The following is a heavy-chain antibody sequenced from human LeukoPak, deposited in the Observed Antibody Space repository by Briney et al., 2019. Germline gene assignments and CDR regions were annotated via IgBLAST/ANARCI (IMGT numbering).Heavy chain of an antibody. CDR3: ASSVTTSDWYFDL. CDR2: IYGSGST. J-gene: IGHJ2*01. V-gene: IGHV4-61*02. CDR1: GGSLRSSSYY. Sequence: SQTLSLTCTVSGGSLRSSSYYWSWIRQPAGKGLEWIGRIYGSGSTNYNPSLKSRITISVDTSKNQFSLKLSSVTAADTAVYYCASSVTTSDWYFDLWGRGTLVTVSS. D-gene: IGHD4-17*01.